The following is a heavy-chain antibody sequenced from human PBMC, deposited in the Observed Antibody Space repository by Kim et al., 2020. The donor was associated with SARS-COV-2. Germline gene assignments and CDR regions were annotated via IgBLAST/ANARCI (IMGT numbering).Heavy chain of an antibody. J-gene: IGHJ3*02. Sequence: ASVKVSCKASGYTFTSYAIHWVRQAPGQRLEWMGWNNAGYGGTKYSQKFQGRVTITRDTSASTAYMELSSLRSEDTTVYYCARSRAVAGPLDAFDIWGQGTMVTVSS. CDR3: ARSRAVAGPLDAFDI. D-gene: IGHD6-19*01. CDR1: GYTFTSYA. CDR2: NNAGYGGT. V-gene: IGHV1-3*01.